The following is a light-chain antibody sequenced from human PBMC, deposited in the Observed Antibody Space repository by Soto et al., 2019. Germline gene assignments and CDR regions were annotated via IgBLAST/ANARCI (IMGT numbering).Light chain of an antibody. J-gene: IGKJ5*01. Sequence: DIQMTQSPSTLSASVGDRVTITCRASQSISNYLAWYQQKPGKVPKLLMYAASTLQSGVPSRFSGSGSGTDFALTVTSLQPEDVATYYCQRYDSNPFTFGQGTRLE. CDR1: QSISNY. CDR3: QRYDSNPFT. CDR2: AAS. V-gene: IGKV1-27*01.